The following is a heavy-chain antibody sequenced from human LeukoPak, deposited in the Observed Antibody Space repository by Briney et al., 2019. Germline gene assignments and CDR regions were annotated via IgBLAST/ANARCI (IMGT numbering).Heavy chain of an antibody. CDR1: GFTFSSHS. D-gene: IGHD3-22*01. Sequence: PGGSLRLSCAASGFTFSSHSMNWVRQAPGKGLEWVSSISSSSSYIYYADSVKGRFTISRDNAKNSLYLQMNSLRAEDTAVYYCARDGPFYDSSGSSFDYWGQGTLVTVSS. J-gene: IGHJ4*02. CDR2: ISSSSSYI. V-gene: IGHV3-21*01. CDR3: ARDGPFYDSSGSSFDY.